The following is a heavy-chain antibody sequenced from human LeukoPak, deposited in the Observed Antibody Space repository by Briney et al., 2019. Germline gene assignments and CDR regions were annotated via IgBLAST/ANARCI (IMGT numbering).Heavy chain of an antibody. J-gene: IGHJ4*02. D-gene: IGHD2-8*01. Sequence: PGGSLRLSCAASGFTFTTYAMSWVRQAPGKGLEWVSAISGSSGSTYYADSVKGRFTISRDNSKNTLYLQMNSLRAEDTALYYCAKDRKTYCSHGVCYTSDRGLLDYWGQGTLVTVSS. CDR1: GFTFTTYA. CDR2: ISGSSGST. V-gene: IGHV3-23*01. CDR3: AKDRKTYCSHGVCYTSDRGLLDY.